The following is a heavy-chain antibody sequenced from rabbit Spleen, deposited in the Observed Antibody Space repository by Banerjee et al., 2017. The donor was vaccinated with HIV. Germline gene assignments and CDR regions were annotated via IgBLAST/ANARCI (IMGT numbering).Heavy chain of an antibody. J-gene: IGHJ4*01. Sequence: QLVESGGGLVQPGGSLKLSCKASGFTLSSYYMNWVRQAPGKGLEWIGYIDPVFGITYYANWVNGRFSISRENAQNTVFLQMTSLTAADTATYFCARHYTSDGAYFGLWGPGTLVTVS. CDR2: IDPVFGIT. V-gene: IGHV1S7*01. CDR3: ARHYTSDGAYFGL. CDR1: GFTLSSYY. D-gene: IGHD1-1*01.